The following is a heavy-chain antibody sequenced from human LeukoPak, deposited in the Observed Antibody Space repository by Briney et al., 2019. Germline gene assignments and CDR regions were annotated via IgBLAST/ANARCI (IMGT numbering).Heavy chain of an antibody. CDR3: ARDSLLYDYGDYPIDY. V-gene: IGHV7-4-1*02. D-gene: IGHD4-17*01. CDR2: INTNTGNP. CDR1: GYTFTSYG. J-gene: IGHJ4*02. Sequence: GASVKVSCKASGYTFTSYGISWVRQAPGQGLEWMGWINTNTGNPTYAQGFTGRFVFSLDTSVSTAYLQISSLKAEDTAVYYCARDSLLYDYGDYPIDYWGQGTLVTVSS.